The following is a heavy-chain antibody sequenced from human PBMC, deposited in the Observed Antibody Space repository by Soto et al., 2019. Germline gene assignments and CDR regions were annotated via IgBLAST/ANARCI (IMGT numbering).Heavy chain of an antibody. V-gene: IGHV3-30*18. J-gene: IGHJ6*02. D-gene: IGHD1-26*01. CDR2: ISYGGHNK. CDR1: GFTFTNFD. Sequence: QVQLVESGGGLVQPGGSLRLSCTASGFTFTNFDIHWVRQAPGKGLEWVALISYGGHNKYYSDSVKGRFTISRDNYKNTMSLQMNSLRAQDPAVYYCAKDLQSYGGNSYSFYGMGDWGQGTTVSVSS. CDR3: AKDLQSYGGNSYSFYGMGD.